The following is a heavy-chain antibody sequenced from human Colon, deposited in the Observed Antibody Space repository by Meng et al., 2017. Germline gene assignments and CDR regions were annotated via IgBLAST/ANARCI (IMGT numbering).Heavy chain of an antibody. CDR2: IYSAGST. CDR1: GFTVSNNY. J-gene: IGHJ4*02. V-gene: IGHV3-66*02. CDR3: ARHVHY. Sequence: GGSLRLSCAASGFTVSNNYISWVRQAPGKGLEWVPLIYSAGSTYYADSVKGRFTISRDNSKNTVYLQMDSLRAEDTAVYYCARHVHYWGQGTLVTVSS. D-gene: IGHD2-8*01.